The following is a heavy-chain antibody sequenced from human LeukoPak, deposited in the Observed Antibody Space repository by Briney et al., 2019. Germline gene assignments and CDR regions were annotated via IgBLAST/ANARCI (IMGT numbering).Heavy chain of an antibody. CDR2: INHSGST. D-gene: IGHD5-12*01. CDR3: ARQEAGYSGYDFAFDI. CDR1: GGSFSGYY. V-gene: IGHV4-34*01. Sequence: PSETLSLTCAVYGGSFSGYYWSWIRQPPGKGLEWIGEINHSGSTNYNPSLKSRVTISVDTSKNQFSLKLSSVTAADTAVYYCARQEAGYSGYDFAFDIWGQGTMVTVSS. J-gene: IGHJ3*02.